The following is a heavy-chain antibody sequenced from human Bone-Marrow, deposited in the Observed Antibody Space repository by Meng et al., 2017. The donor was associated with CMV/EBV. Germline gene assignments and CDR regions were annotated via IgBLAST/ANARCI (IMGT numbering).Heavy chain of an antibody. CDR2: IKSKTDGGTT. Sequence: GGSLRLSCAASGFTFSSYEMNWVRQAPGKGLEWVGRIKSKTDGGTTDYAAPVKGRFTISRDDSKNTLYLQMNSLKTEDTAVYYCTTDPPHGPDRYYYYGMDVWGQGTTVTVSS. CDR1: GFTFSSYE. CDR3: TTDPPHGPDRYYYYGMDV. V-gene: IGHV3-15*01. J-gene: IGHJ6*02. D-gene: IGHD3/OR15-3a*01.